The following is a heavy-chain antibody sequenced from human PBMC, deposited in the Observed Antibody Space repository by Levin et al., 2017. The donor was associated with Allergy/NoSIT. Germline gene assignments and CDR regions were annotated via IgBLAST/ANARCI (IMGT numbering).Heavy chain of an antibody. Sequence: PGGSLRLSCAASGFSFSSYAMSWVRQAPGKGLEWVSAISGSGVSTYYADSVKGRFTISRDNSKNTLYLQMNSLRAEDTAVYYCAKDFLELRVGEQNWFDPWGQGTLVTVSS. D-gene: IGHD1-7*01. CDR3: AKDFLELRVGEQNWFDP. V-gene: IGHV3-23*01. CDR2: ISGSGVST. CDR1: GFSFSSYA. J-gene: IGHJ5*02.